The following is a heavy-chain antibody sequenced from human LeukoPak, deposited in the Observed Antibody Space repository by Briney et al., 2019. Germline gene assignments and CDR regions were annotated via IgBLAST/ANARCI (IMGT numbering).Heavy chain of an antibody. V-gene: IGHV1-69*06. CDR1: GYTFTNYA. CDR2: IIPVFRTA. CDR3: ARGEAAAVTSFDS. Sequence: SVKVSCKASGYTFTNYAINWVRQAPGQGLEWLGGIIPVFRTANYAQQFQGRVTITADKSTTTAYMELRSLRSEDTAIYYCARGEAAAVTSFDSWGQGTQVTVSS. D-gene: IGHD6-13*01. J-gene: IGHJ4*02.